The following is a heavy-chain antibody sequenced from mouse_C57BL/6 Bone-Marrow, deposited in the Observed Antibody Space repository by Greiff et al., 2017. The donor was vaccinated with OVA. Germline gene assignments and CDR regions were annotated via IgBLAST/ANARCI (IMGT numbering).Heavy chain of an antibody. CDR3: ARSEYYGSRRAMDY. J-gene: IGHJ4*01. CDR2: IYIGNGYT. CDR1: GYTFTSYG. Sequence: DVHLVESGAELVRPGSSVKMSCKTSGYTFTSYGINWVKQRPGQGLEWIGYIYIGNGYTEYNEKFKGKATLTSDTSSSTAYMQLSSLTSEDSAIYFCARSEYYGSRRAMDYWGQGTSVTVSS. D-gene: IGHD1-1*01. V-gene: IGHV1-58*01.